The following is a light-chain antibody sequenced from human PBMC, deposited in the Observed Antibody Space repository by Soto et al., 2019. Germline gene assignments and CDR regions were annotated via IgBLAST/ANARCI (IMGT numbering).Light chain of an antibody. Sequence: EIVLTQSPGTLSLSPGERATLSCRASQSVSSSYLAWYQQKPGQAPRLLIYGASSRATGIPDRFSGSGSGTDFTLNISRLEPEAFAVYYCQQYGSSPVTFGPGTKVDIK. J-gene: IGKJ3*01. V-gene: IGKV3-20*01. CDR2: GAS. CDR1: QSVSSSY. CDR3: QQYGSSPVT.